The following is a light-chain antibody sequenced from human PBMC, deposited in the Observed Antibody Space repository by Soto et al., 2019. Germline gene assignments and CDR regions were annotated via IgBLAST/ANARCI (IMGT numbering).Light chain of an antibody. CDR2: GAS. CDR1: QSVSTN. J-gene: IGKJ1*01. V-gene: IGKV3-15*01. Sequence: MVMTQSPDTLPVSPGERATLSCRASQSVSTNLAWYQHTPGQAPRLLIYGASTRATGIPARFSGSGSETEFTLTISSLQSEDLAVYYCQQYNNWPRTFGQGTKGDIK. CDR3: QQYNNWPRT.